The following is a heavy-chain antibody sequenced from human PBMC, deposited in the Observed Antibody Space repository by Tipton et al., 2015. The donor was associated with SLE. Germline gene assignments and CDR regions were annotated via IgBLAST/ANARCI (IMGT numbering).Heavy chain of an antibody. Sequence: TLSLTCTVSGGSISSGDYYWSWIRQPPGKGLEWIGYIYYSGSTYYNPSLKSRVTISVDTSKNQFSLKLSSVTAADTAVYYCASLYDVLTGPAFDIWGQGTMVTVSS. CDR1: GGSISSGDYY. V-gene: IGHV4-30-4*01. CDR3: ASLYDVLTGPAFDI. D-gene: IGHD3-9*01. CDR2: IYYSGST. J-gene: IGHJ3*02.